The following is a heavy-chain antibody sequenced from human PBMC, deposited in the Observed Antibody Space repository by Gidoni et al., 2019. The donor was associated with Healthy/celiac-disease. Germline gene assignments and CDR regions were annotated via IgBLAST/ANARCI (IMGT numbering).Heavy chain of an antibody. J-gene: IGHJ4*02. CDR3: AREYYDFWSGGYYFDY. V-gene: IGHV4-34*01. D-gene: IGHD3-3*01. CDR2: INHSGST. CDR1: GGSFSGYY. Sequence: QVQLQQWGAGLLKPSETLSLTCAVYGGSFSGYYWSWIRQPPGKGLEWIGEINHSGSTNYNPSIKSRVTISVDTSKNQFSLKLSSVTAADTAVYYCAREYYDFWSGGYYFDYWGQGTLVTVSS.